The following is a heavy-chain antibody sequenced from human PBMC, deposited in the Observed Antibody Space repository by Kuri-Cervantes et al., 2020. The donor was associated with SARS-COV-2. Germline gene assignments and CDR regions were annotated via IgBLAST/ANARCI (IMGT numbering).Heavy chain of an antibody. CDR2: VTTNGGDT. J-gene: IGHJ6*03. D-gene: IGHD3-3*01. V-gene: IGHV3-23*01. CDR1: GLTFSDHA. Sequence: GESLKISCAASGLTFSDHAMSWVRQAPGKGLEWVSSVTTNGGDTYYGNSVKGRFTVSRDNSKSSLYLQMNSLRAEDTAIYYCAREITIFGVDGLYNYMDVWGKGTTVTVSS. CDR3: AREITIFGVDGLYNYMDV.